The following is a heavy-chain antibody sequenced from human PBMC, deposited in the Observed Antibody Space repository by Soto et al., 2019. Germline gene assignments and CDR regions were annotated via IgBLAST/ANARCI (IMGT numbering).Heavy chain of an antibody. J-gene: IGHJ4*02. V-gene: IGHV3-30-3*01. CDR2: ISYDGSNK. CDR1: GFTFSSYA. Sequence: GGSLRLSCAASGFTFSSYAMRWVRQAPGKGLEWVAVISYDGSNKYYADSVKGRFTISRDNSKNTLYLQMNSLRAEDTAVYYCARVPYYDSSGYRDYWGQGTLVNVSS. CDR3: ARVPYYDSSGYRDY. D-gene: IGHD3-22*01.